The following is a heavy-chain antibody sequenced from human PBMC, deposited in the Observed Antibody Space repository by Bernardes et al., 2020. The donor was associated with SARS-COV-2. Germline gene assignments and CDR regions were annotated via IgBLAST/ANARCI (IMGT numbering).Heavy chain of an antibody. D-gene: IGHD5-12*01. CDR2: FSHTGST. Sequence: SETLSLTCAVSGYSITSGPSWGWVRQPPGKGLEWIGGFSHTGSTNYNPSLKSRVTISVDTSKNQFSLKLSSVTAADTAVYYCARVQGDQRWLQLFGVGKYYFDYWGQGTLVTVSS. CDR3: ARVQGDQRWLQLFGVGKYYFDY. CDR1: GYSITSGPS. V-gene: IGHV4-38-2*01. J-gene: IGHJ4*02.